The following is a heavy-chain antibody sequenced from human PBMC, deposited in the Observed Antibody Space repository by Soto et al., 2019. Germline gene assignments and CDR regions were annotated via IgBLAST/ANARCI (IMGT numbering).Heavy chain of an antibody. Sequence: GGSLRLSCAASGFTFSSYSMNWVRQAPGKGLEWVSSISSSSSYIYYAHSVKGRITISRDNAKNSLYLQMNSLRAEDTAVYYCARGKEFTVTNNMDFLGKGTTVTVSS. CDR3: ARGKEFTVTNNMDF. CDR2: ISSSSSYI. CDR1: GFTFSSYS. D-gene: IGHD4-17*01. V-gene: IGHV3-21*01. J-gene: IGHJ6*03.